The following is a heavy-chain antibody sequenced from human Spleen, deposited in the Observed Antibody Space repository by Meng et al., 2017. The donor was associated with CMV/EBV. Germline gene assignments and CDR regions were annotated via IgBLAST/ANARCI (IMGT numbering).Heavy chain of an antibody. D-gene: IGHD3-16*01. CDR2: INWNGGST. J-gene: IGHJ4*02. CDR3: ARVWTRYLIRS. Sequence: GESLKISCEASGFTFDDYGLSWVRQAPGKGLGWVSGINWNGGSTAYADSVKGRFTISRDNAKNSLFLQMNSLRAEDTAVYYCARVWTRYLIRSWGQGTLVTVSS. CDR1: GFTFDDYG. V-gene: IGHV3-20*04.